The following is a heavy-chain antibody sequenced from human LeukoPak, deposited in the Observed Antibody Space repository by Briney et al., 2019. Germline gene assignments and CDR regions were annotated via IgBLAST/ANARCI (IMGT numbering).Heavy chain of an antibody. V-gene: IGHV3-33*06. J-gene: IGHJ4*02. CDR3: AKDGLGSSGWYGDY. CDR1: RFTFSSYV. Sequence: PGRSLRLSCAASRFTFSSYVMHWVRQAPGKGLEWAALIWYDGDNKYYSDSVKGRFTISRDNSKNALYLQMDSLKTEDTAVHYCAKDGLGSSGWYGDYWGQGTLVTVSS. D-gene: IGHD6-19*01. CDR2: IWYDGDNK.